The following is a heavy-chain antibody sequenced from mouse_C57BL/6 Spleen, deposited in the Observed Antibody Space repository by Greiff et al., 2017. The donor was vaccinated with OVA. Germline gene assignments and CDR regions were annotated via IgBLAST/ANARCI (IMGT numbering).Heavy chain of an antibody. Sequence: EVQLVESGGGLVKPGGSLKLSCAASGFTFSDYGMHWVRQAPEKGLEWVAYISSGSSTIYYADTVKGRFTLSRDNAKNTLFLQMTSLRSEDTAMYYCARSGTLDYAMDYWGQGTSVTVSS. J-gene: IGHJ4*01. CDR3: ARSGTLDYAMDY. CDR1: GFTFSDYG. D-gene: IGHD4-1*01. CDR2: ISSGSSTI. V-gene: IGHV5-17*01.